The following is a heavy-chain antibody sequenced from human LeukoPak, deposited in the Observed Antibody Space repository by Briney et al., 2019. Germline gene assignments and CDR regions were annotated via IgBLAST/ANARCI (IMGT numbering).Heavy chain of an antibody. V-gene: IGHV3-64*01. J-gene: IGHJ4*02. Sequence: GGSLRLSCAASGFSFRSYAMHWVRQAPGKGLEYVSAITLDEISTYYANSVKGRFTISRDNSKNTLYLQMGSLRAEDMAVYYCARVAVPGTYDYWGQGTLVTVSS. CDR2: ITLDEIST. CDR3: ARVAVPGTYDY. CDR1: GFSFRSYA. D-gene: IGHD6-19*01.